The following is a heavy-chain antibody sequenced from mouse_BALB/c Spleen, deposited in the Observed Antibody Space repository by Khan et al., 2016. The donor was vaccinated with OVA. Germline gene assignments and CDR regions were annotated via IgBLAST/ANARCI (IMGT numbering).Heavy chain of an antibody. J-gene: IGHJ2*01. CDR3: ARIKKIVATYFDY. V-gene: IGHV1S81*02. D-gene: IGHD1-1*01. CDR1: GYTFTSYW. Sequence: QSGAELVKAGASVKMSCKASGYTFTSYWMHWVKQRLGQGLEWFAETNPTNGRTYYNEKFKSKATLTVDKSSSTAYMLLSGPTFEDSAVYYCARIKKIVATYFDYWGQGTTPTVSS. CDR2: TNPTNGRT.